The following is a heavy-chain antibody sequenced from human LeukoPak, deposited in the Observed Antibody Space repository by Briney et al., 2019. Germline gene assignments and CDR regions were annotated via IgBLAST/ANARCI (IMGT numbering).Heavy chain of an antibody. CDR3: AREEVGATSWFDP. V-gene: IGHV4-59*01. CDR2: IYYSGST. CDR1: GGSISSYY. Sequence: SETLSLTCTVPGGSISSYYWSWIRQPPGKGLEWIGYIYYSGSTNYNPSLKSRVTISVDTSKNQFSLKLSSATAADTAVYYCAREEVGATSWFDPWGQGTLVTVSS. J-gene: IGHJ5*02. D-gene: IGHD1-26*01.